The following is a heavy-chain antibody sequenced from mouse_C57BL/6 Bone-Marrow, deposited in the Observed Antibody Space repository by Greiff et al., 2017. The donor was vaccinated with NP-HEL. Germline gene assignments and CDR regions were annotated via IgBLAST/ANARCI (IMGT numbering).Heavy chain of an antibody. CDR1: GFTFSSYA. D-gene: IGHD1-1*01. CDR3: ARDPVPYPYGSRASYAMDY. Sequence: EVKLMESGGGLVKPGGSLKLSCAASGFTFSSYAMSWVRQTPEKRLEWVATISDGGSYTYYPDNVKGRFTISRDNAKNNLYLQMSHLKSEDTAMYYCARDPVPYPYGSRASYAMDYWGQGTSVTVSS. CDR2: ISDGGSYT. V-gene: IGHV5-4*01. J-gene: IGHJ4*01.